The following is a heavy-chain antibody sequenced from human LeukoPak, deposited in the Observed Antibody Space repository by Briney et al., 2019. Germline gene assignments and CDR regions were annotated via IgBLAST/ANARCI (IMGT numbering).Heavy chain of an antibody. CDR2: ISYDGSNK. CDR1: GFTFSSYG. CDR3: ARGVRPYYFDY. J-gene: IGHJ4*02. V-gene: IGHV3-30*03. D-gene: IGHD1-1*01. Sequence: GGSLRLSCAASGFTFSSYGMHWVRQAPGKGLEWVAVISYDGSNKYYADSVKGRFTISRDNAKNSLYLQMNSLRAEDTAVYYCARGVRPYYFDYWGQGTLVTVSS.